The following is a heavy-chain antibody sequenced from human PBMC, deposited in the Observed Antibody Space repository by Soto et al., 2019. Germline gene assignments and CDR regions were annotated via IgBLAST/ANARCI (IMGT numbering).Heavy chain of an antibody. CDR1: GFTFSDNY. CDR3: ARDLGYYESAGYFDY. J-gene: IGHJ4*02. D-gene: IGHD3-22*01. V-gene: IGHV3-11*01. CDR2: ISSSGSII. Sequence: GGSLRLSCAASGFTFSDNYMSWIRQAPGKGLEWVSYISSSGSIIYYADSVKGRFTISRDNAKNSLYLQMNSLRAEDTAVYYCARDLGYYESAGYFDYWGQGALVTVSS.